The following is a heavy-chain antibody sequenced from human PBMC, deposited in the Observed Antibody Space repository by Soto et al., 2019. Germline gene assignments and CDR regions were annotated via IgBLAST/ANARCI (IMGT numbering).Heavy chain of an antibody. CDR3: ARQTLGSGSYYGVTRYTGNWFDP. Sequence: PGESLKISCKGSGYSFTSYWIGWVRQMPGKGLEWMGIIYPGDSDTRYSPSFQGQVTNSADKSISTAYLQWSSLKASDTAMFYCARQTLGSGSYYGVTRYTGNWFDPWGQGTLVTVSS. V-gene: IGHV5-51*01. CDR1: GYSFTSYW. D-gene: IGHD3-10*01. J-gene: IGHJ5*02. CDR2: IYPGDSDT.